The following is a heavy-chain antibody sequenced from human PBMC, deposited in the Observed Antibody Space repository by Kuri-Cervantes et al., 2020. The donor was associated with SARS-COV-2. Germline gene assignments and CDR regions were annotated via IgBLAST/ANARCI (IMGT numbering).Heavy chain of an antibody. CDR2: IIPIFGTA. Sequence: SVKVSCKASGGTFSSYAISWVRQAPGQGLERMGGIIPIFGTANYAQKFQGRVTITADKSTSTAYMELSSLGSEDTAVYYCARDYYYDSSGYYYRFDYWGQGTLVTVSS. CDR1: GGTFSSYA. CDR3: ARDYYYDSSGYYYRFDY. D-gene: IGHD3-22*01. V-gene: IGHV1-69*06. J-gene: IGHJ4*02.